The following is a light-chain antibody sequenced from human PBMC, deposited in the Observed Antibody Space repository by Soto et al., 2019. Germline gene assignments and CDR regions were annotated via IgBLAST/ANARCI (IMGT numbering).Light chain of an antibody. J-gene: IGKJ5*01. V-gene: IGKV3-20*01. CDR3: QQYANSPLT. CDR2: GVS. CDR1: QPVSSNF. Sequence: ELVLTQSPGTLSLSPGESAALSCRASQPVSSNFLAWYQQKPGQAPRLLIYGVSSRASGIPDRFFGSGSGTDFTLTISRLEPEDFAVYYCQQYANSPLTFGQGTRLEI.